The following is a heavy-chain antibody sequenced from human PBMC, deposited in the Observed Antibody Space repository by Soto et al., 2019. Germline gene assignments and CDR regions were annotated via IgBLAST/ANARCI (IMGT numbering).Heavy chain of an antibody. CDR1: GFTFSSYW. CDR2: IKQDGSEK. CDR3: ARFYYDSSGYLPSPYYYYYVMDV. J-gene: IGHJ6*02. D-gene: IGHD3-22*01. Sequence: PGGSLRLSCAASGFTFSSYWMGWVRQAQGKGLEWVANIKQDGSEKYYVDSVKGRFTISRDNAKNSLYLQMNSLRAEDTAVYYCARFYYDSSGYLPSPYYYYYVMDVWGQGTTVTVSS. V-gene: IGHV3-7*01.